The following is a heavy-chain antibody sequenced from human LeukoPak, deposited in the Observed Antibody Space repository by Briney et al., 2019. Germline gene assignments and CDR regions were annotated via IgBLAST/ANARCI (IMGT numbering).Heavy chain of an antibody. J-gene: IGHJ5*02. Sequence: GGSLRLSCAASGFTFSTYGMHWVRQAPGKGLEWVAVFSYDGGSKYYAASVKGRFTNSRDNSKNTLFLQMNSLRHEDTAMSYCAKDANYLGSGMTFNWFDPWGQGTLVTVSS. CDR3: AKDANYLGSGMTFNWFDP. CDR2: FSYDGGSK. D-gene: IGHD3-10*01. V-gene: IGHV3-30*18. CDR1: GFTFSTYG.